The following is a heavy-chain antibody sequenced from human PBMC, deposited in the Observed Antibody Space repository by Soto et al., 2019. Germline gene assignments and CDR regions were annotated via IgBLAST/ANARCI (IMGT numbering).Heavy chain of an antibody. D-gene: IGHD6-19*01. J-gene: IGHJ4*02. V-gene: IGHV3-74*01. CDR2: INSDGSST. Sequence: EVQLVESGGGLVQPGGSLRLSCAASGFTFSSYWMHWVRQAPGKGLVWVSRINSDGSSTSYADSVKGRFTISRDNAXNTVYLQMNSLRAEDTAVYYCARRRGSRGWKPKFDYWGQGTLVTVSS. CDR3: ARRRGSRGWKPKFDY. CDR1: GFTFSSYW.